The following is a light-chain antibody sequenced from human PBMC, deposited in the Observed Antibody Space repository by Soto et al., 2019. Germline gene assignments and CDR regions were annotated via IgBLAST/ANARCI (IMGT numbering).Light chain of an antibody. CDR1: ETISTF. V-gene: IGKV1-39*01. CDR2: AAS. J-gene: IGKJ1*01. Sequence: DIQMTQSPSSLSVSVGDRVTMTCRASETISTFLNWYQVKPGKAPKLLIYAASTLQDGVPSRFSGSGSGTDFTLTINSLQPEDFASYYCLQDHDDSWTFGQGNKVDIK. CDR3: LQDHDDSWT.